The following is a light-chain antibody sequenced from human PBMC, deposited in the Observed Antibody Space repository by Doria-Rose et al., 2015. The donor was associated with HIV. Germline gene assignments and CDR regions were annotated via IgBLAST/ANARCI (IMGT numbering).Light chain of an antibody. CDR3: QQYNSYSPYT. Sequence: ASVGGRMTIPWRARPIIANSMAWYQRKPGKAPNLLIYKVSSLESGVPSRFSGSGSGREFTLTISSLQPDDFATYYCQQYNSYSPYTFGQGTKLEIK. J-gene: IGKJ2*01. V-gene: IGKV1-5*03. CDR1: PIIANS. CDR2: KVS.